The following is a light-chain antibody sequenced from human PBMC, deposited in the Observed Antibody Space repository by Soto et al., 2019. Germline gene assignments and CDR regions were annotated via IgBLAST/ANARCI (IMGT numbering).Light chain of an antibody. CDR2: SNN. J-gene: IGLJ2*01. Sequence: QSVLTQPPSASGTPGQRVTISCSGSSSNIGINTVNWYQQLPGTAPKLLIYSNNQRPSGVTDRFSGSKSGTSASLAISGLQSEDEDDYYCAAWDDRLNGVLFGGGTKLTVL. CDR1: SSNIGINT. CDR3: AAWDDRLNGVL. V-gene: IGLV1-44*01.